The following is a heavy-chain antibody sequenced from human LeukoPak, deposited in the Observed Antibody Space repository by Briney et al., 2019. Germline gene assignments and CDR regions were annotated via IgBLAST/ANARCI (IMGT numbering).Heavy chain of an antibody. Sequence: PSETLSLTCTVSGGSISSYYWSWIRQPPGRGLEWIGYIYYSGSTNYNPSLKSRVTISVDTSKNQFSLKLSTVTAADTAVYYCARSAATYYYDSSGYYPTFDYWGQGTLVTVSS. CDR3: ARSAATYYYDSSGYYPTFDY. V-gene: IGHV4-59*08. J-gene: IGHJ4*02. D-gene: IGHD3-22*01. CDR1: GGSISSYY. CDR2: IYYSGST.